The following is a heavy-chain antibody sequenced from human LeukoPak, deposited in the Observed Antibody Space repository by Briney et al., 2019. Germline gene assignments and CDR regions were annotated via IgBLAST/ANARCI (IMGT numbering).Heavy chain of an antibody. V-gene: IGHV3-23*01. D-gene: IGHD5-24*01. CDR1: GFTFTSYV. CDR2: ITGSGDST. CDR3: ATCRNGYNLLNY. J-gene: IGHJ4*02. Sequence: GGSLRLSCAASGFTFTSYVMTCVRQAPGRGLEWVSGITGSGDSTFYADSVKGRFTISRGNSKNTLYLQMNSLRAEDTAIYYWATCRNGYNLLNYWGQGSLVTVSS.